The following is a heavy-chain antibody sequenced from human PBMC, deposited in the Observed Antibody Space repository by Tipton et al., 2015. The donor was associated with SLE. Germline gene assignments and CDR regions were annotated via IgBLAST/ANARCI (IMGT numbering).Heavy chain of an antibody. D-gene: IGHD6-19*01. CDR1: GGSISSYY. Sequence: LRLSCTVSGGSISSYYWSWIRQPPGKGLEWIGYIYYSGSTNYNPSLKSRITISVDTSKNQFSLELSSVTAADPAVYYCARAWGGSGRGDAFDFWDPGKMVADSS. J-gene: IGHJ3*01. CDR2: IYYSGST. CDR3: ARAWGGSGRGDAFDF. V-gene: IGHV4-59*01.